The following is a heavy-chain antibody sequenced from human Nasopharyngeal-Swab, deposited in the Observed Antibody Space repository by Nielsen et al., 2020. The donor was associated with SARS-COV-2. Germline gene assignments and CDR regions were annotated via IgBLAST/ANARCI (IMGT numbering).Heavy chain of an antibody. CDR2: IYYSGST. V-gene: IGHV4-39*07. J-gene: IGHJ6*02. Sequence: SETLSLTCTVSGGSISSSSYYWGWIRQPPGKGLEWIGSIYYSGSTYYNPSLKSRVTISVDTSKNQFSLKLSSVTAADTAVYYCAGSSWYGDYYYYGMDVWGQGTTVTVSS. D-gene: IGHD6-13*01. CDR1: GGSISSSSYY. CDR3: AGSSWYGDYYYYGMDV.